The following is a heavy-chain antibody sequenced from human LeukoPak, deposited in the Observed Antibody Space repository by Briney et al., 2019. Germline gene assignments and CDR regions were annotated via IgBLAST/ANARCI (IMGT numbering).Heavy chain of an antibody. J-gene: IGHJ4*02. CDR2: IIPILGVP. Sequence: GSSVNVSCKASGGTFSSYAISWVRQAPGQGLEWMGRIIPILGVPNYAQKFQGRVTITADKSTSTAYMELSSLRSEDTAVYYCARSALNYDFWSGYYSDWGQGTLVTVSS. CDR3: ARSALNYDFWSGYYSD. D-gene: IGHD3-3*01. V-gene: IGHV1-69*04. CDR1: GGTFSSYA.